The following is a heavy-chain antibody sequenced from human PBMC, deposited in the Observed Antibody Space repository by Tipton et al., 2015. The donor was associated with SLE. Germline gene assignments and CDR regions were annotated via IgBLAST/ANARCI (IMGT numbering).Heavy chain of an antibody. J-gene: IGHJ4*02. D-gene: IGHD5-12*01. V-gene: IGHV4-38-2*01. Sequence: TLSLTCAVSGYSISSGYYWGWIRQPPGKGLEWIATIYHSGSTYYNPSLKSRFTISLDTSKNQFSLKLSSVTAADTAVYYCARPYSAYDPASYFDSWGQGTLVTVSS. CDR2: IYHSGST. CDR1: GYSISSGYY. CDR3: ARPYSAYDPASYFDS.